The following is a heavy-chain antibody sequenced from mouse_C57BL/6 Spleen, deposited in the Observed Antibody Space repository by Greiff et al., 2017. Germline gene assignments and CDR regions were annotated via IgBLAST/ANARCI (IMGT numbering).Heavy chain of an antibody. CDR1: GYTFTSYR. Sequence: QVQLQQPGTELVKPGASVKLSCKASGYTFTSYRMHWVKQRPGQGLEWIGNINPSNGGTNYNEKFKSNATLTVDKSSSTAYMQLSSLTSEDSAVYSCARDYYGSGGYFDDWGQGTTLTVSS. V-gene: IGHV1-53*01. CDR3: ARDYYGSGGYFDD. CDR2: INPSNGGT. J-gene: IGHJ2*01. D-gene: IGHD1-1*01.